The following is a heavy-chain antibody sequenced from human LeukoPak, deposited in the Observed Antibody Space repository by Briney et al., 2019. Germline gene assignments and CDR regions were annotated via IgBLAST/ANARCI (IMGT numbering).Heavy chain of an antibody. CDR3: AGVDTAMVFDY. D-gene: IGHD5-18*01. CDR2: IYYSGST. Sequence: SETLSLTCAVYGGSFSGYYWSWIRQPPGKGLEWIGYIYYSGSTNYNPSLKSRVTMSVDTSKSQFSLKLSSVTAADTAVYYCAGVDTAMVFDYWGQGTLVTVSS. J-gene: IGHJ4*02. CDR1: GGSFSGYY. V-gene: IGHV4-59*01.